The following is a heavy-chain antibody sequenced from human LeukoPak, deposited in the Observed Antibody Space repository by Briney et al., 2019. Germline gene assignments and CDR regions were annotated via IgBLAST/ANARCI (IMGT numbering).Heavy chain of an antibody. V-gene: IGHV3-30*02. CDR3: AKGAYYYGLGSYYGD. Sequence: GGSLRLSCAASGFTFSSYGMHWVRQAPGKGLEWVAFIRYDGSNKYYADSVKGRFTISRDNSKNTLYLQMNSLRAEDTAVYYCAKGAYYYGLGSYYGDWGQGTLVTVSS. CDR1: GFTFSSYG. D-gene: IGHD3-10*01. CDR2: IRYDGSNK. J-gene: IGHJ4*02.